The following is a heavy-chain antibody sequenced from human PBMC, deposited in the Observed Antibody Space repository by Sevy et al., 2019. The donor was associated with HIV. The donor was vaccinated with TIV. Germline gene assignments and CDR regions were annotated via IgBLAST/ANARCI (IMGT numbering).Heavy chain of an antibody. D-gene: IGHD3-22*01. V-gene: IGHV1-18*01. J-gene: IGHJ5*02. Sequence: ASVKVSCKASGYTFTSYGISWVRQAPGQGLEWMGWISAYNGNTNYAQTLQGRVTMTTDTSTSTAYMELRSLRSDDTAVYYCARLYYYDSSGYYNWFDPWGQGTLVTVSS. CDR2: ISAYNGNT. CDR3: ARLYYYDSSGYYNWFDP. CDR1: GYTFTSYG.